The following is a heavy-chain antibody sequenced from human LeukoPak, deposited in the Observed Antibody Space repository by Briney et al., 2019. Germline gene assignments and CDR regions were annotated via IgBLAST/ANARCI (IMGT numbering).Heavy chain of an antibody. CDR3: GRGYYYFDY. CDR2: INYSGST. CDR1: GGSISSSTYY. Sequence: SETLSLTCTVSGGSISSSTYYWGWIRQPPGKGLEWIGSINYSGSTYYNPSLKSRVTISVDTSKNQFSLNLSSVTAADTAVYYCGRGYYYFDYWGQGTLVTVSS. J-gene: IGHJ4*02. D-gene: IGHD3-22*01. V-gene: IGHV4-39*01.